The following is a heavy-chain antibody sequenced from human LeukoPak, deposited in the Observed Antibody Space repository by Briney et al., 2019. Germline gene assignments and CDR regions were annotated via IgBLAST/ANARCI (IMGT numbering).Heavy chain of an antibody. CDR3: ARAYDSSGYFSHFDY. V-gene: IGHV5-51*01. J-gene: IGHJ4*02. CDR1: GYSFTSYW. D-gene: IGHD3-22*01. CDR2: IYPGDSDT. Sequence: GESLKISCKGSGYSFTSYWIGWVRQMPGKGLEWIGIIYPGDSDTRYSPSFQGQVTISADKSISTAYLQWSSLKASDTAMYYCARAYDSSGYFSHFDYWGQGTLVTVSS.